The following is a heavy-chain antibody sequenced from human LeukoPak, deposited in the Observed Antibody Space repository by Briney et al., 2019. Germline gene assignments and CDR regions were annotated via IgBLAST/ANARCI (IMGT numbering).Heavy chain of an antibody. V-gene: IGHV3-23*01. CDR2: ISESGTGT. CDR3: AKDIAQGYTYGSIEQDY. CDR1: RLTFSSYA. J-gene: IGHJ4*02. D-gene: IGHD5-18*01. Sequence: PGGSLRLSCAASRLTFSSYAMSWVRQAPGRGLEGVSAISESGTGTYYAEAVKGRFTISRDNSKNTLSLQMNSLRAEDTAIYYCAKDIAQGYTYGSIEQDYWGQGTLVTVSS.